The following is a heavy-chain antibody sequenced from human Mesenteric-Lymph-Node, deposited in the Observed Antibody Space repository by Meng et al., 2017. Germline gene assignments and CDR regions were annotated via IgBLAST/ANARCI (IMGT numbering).Heavy chain of an antibody. CDR2: INPNGGTT. V-gene: IGHV1-46*01. D-gene: IGHD2-2*01. Sequence: QVQWVQSGAEVKKPGSSVKVSCKASGGTFSSYAISWVRQAPGQGLEWMGIINPNGGTTTYAQKFKDRITMTRDTSTSTFYMDLSGLTSEDTALYYCARDVSAADIMWWFDPWGQGTLVTVSS. J-gene: IGHJ5*02. CDR3: ARDVSAADIMWWFDP. CDR1: GGTFSSYA.